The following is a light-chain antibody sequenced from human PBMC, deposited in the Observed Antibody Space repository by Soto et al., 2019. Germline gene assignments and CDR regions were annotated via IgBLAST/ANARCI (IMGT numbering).Light chain of an antibody. J-gene: IGKJ2*01. Sequence: DIQMTQSPSTLSASVGERVTITCRASQSVSNWLAWYQQKPGKAPKFLISDVSSLESGVPSRFSGSGSGTEFILTISSLQPDDFATYYCQQCNSPYTFGQGTKVDI. CDR2: DVS. CDR1: QSVSNW. CDR3: QQCNSPYT. V-gene: IGKV1-5*01.